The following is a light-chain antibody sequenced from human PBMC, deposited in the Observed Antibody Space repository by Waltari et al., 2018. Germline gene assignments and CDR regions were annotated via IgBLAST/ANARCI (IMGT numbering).Light chain of an antibody. CDR3: SSYTSSSIPYV. J-gene: IGLJ1*01. V-gene: IGLV2-14*03. Sequence: QSALTQPASVSGSPGQSLTISCTGTSSHVGGSNYVPRYQQHPGKAPKLMIYDVSNRPSGVSNRFSGSKSGNTASLTISGLQAEDEADYYCSSYTSSSIPYVFGTGTKVTVL. CDR1: SSHVGGSNY. CDR2: DVS.